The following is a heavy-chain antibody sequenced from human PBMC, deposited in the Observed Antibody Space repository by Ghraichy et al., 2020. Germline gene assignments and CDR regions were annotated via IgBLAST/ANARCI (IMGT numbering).Heavy chain of an antibody. CDR3: ARDRGKKTVTTSLGYFYGMDV. D-gene: IGHD4-17*01. Sequence: GGSLRLSCAASGFTFSDSWMTWVRQAPGMGLEWVATIRSDGGEMYYVDSVTGRFAISRDNAQKSLFLQMTSLRVGDTAVYYCARDRGKKTVTTSLGYFYGMDVWGQGTSVNVSS. CDR2: IRSDGGEM. V-gene: IGHV3-7*01. J-gene: IGHJ6*02. CDR1: GFTFSDSW.